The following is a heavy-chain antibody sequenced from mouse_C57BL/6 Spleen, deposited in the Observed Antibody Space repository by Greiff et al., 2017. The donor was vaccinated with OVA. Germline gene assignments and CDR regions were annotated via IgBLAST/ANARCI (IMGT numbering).Heavy chain of an antibody. CDR2: IDPETGGT. CDR1: GYTFTDYE. Sequence: QVHVKQSGAELVRPGASVTLSCKASGYTFTDYEMHWVKQTPVHGLEWIGAIDPETGGTAYNQKFKGKAILTADKSSSTAYMELRSLTSEDSAVYYCTRYGIYAMDYWGQGTSVTVSS. J-gene: IGHJ4*01. D-gene: IGHD1-1*01. CDR3: TRYGIYAMDY. V-gene: IGHV1-15*01.